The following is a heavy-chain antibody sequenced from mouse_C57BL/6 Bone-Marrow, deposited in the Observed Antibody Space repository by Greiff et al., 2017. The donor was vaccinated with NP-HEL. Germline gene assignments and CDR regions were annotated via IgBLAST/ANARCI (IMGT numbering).Heavy chain of an antibody. V-gene: IGHV14-2*01. D-gene: IGHD1-1*01. J-gene: IGHJ3*01. CDR3: ARFPLIAAVVDPFAY. Sequence: EVQLQQSGAELVKPGASVKLSCTASGFNIKDYYMHWVKQRTEQGLEWIGRIDPEAGETKYAPKFQGKATITADTSSNTAYLQLSSLTSEDTAVYYCARFPLIAAVVDPFAYWGQGTLVTVSA. CDR1: GFNIKDYY. CDR2: IDPEAGET.